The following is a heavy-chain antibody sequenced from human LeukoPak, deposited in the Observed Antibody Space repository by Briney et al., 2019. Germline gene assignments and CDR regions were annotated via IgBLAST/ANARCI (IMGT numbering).Heavy chain of an antibody. CDR2: IYYSGST. D-gene: IGHD3-22*01. Sequence: SETLSLTCTVSGGSISSSSYYWGWIRQPPGKGLEWVGSIYYSGSTYYNPSLKSRVTISVDTSKNQFSLKLSSVTAADTAVYYCARDPHYYDSSGYSHKYWYFDLWGRGTLVTVSS. V-gene: IGHV4-39*07. J-gene: IGHJ2*01. CDR1: GGSISSSSYY. CDR3: ARDPHYYDSSGYSHKYWYFDL.